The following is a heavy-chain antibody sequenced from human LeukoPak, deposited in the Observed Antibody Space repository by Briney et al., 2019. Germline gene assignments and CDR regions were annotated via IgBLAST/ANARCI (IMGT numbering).Heavy chain of an antibody. V-gene: IGHV7-4-1*02. D-gene: IGHD6-19*01. Sequence: VASVKVSCKASGYTFTSYAMNWVRQAPGQGLEWMGWINTNTGNPTYAQGFTGRFVFSLDTSVSTAYLQMNSLRAEDTAVYYCAKYYSLGVPVAGGYWGQGTLVTVSS. CDR2: INTNTGNP. CDR1: GYTFTSYA. CDR3: AKYYSLGVPVAGGY. J-gene: IGHJ4*02.